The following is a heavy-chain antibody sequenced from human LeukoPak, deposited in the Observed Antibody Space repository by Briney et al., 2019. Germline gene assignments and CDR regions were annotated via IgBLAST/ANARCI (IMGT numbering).Heavy chain of an antibody. V-gene: IGHV3-74*01. Sequence: PGGSLRLSCAASGFTFSSYWMHWVRQAPGKGLVWVSRITSDGSSRSYADSVKGRFTISRDNAKNTLHLQMNSLRAEDTAVYYCARGKAASIDYWGQGTLVTVSS. CDR3: ARGKAASIDY. D-gene: IGHD6-25*01. J-gene: IGHJ4*02. CDR1: GFTFSSYW. CDR2: ITSDGSSR.